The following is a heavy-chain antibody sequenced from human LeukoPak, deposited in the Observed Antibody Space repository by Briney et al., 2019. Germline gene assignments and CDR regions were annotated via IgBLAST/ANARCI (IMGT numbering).Heavy chain of an antibody. CDR3: ARDSAYYYDSSGYRYFDY. J-gene: IGHJ4*02. CDR2: MNPNSGNT. V-gene: IGHV1-8*02. CDR1: GYTFTSYD. Sequence: ASVKVSCKASGYTFTSYDINWVRQATGQGLEWMGWMNPNSGNTGYAQKFQGRVTMTEDTSTDTAYMELSSLRSEDTAVYYCARDSAYYYDSSGYRYFDYWGQGTLVTVSS. D-gene: IGHD3-22*01.